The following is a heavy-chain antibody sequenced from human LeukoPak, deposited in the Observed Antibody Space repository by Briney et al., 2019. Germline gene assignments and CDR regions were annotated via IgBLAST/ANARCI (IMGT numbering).Heavy chain of an antibody. V-gene: IGHV1-8*01. Sequence: ASVTVSCTASGYTFTSYDINWVRQAAGQGLEWMGWMNPNSGNTGYAQKFQGRVTMTRNTSISTAYMELSSLRSEDTAVYYCARASRLYLVAIRYWGQGTLVTVSS. CDR3: ARASRLYLVAIRY. CDR1: GYTFTSYD. J-gene: IGHJ4*02. D-gene: IGHD3-22*01. CDR2: MNPNSGNT.